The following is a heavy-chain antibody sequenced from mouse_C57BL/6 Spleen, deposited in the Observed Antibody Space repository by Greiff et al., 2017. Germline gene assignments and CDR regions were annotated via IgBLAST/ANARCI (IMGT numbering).Heavy chain of an antibody. D-gene: IGHD1-1*01. CDR3: ARWHYGSSSYYFGY. J-gene: IGHJ2*01. CDR2: IDPSDSET. Sequence: QVQLQQPGAELVRPGSSVKLSCKASGYTFTSYWMHWVKQRPIQGLEWIGNIDPSDSETHYNQKFKDKATLTVDKSSSTAYMQLSSLTSEDSSVYYSARWHYGSSSYYFGYWGQGTTLTVSS. CDR1: GYTFTSYW. V-gene: IGHV1-52*01.